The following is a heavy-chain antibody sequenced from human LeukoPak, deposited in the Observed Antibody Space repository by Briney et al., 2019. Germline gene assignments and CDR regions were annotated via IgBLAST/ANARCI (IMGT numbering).Heavy chain of an antibody. CDR1: VGSISSYY. J-gene: IGHJ2*01. V-gene: IGHV4-59*01. CDR3: AGGLWYFDL. Sequence: KPSETLSLTCTVSVGSISSYYWSWIRQPPGKGLEWIGYIYYSGSTNYNPSLKSRVTISVDTSKNQFSLKLSSVTAADTAVYYCAGGLWYFDLWGRGTLVTVSS. CDR2: IYYSGST. D-gene: IGHD3-16*01.